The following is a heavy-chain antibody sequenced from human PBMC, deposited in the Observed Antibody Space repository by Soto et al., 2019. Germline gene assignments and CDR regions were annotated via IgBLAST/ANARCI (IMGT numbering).Heavy chain of an antibody. CDR3: ARLKAYGDYYFDY. Sequence: SETLSLTCTVSGGSISSSRCHWGWIRQPPGKGLEWIGSINYSGSTFYNPSLKSRVTISVDTSKNQFSLKLSSVTAADTAVYYCARLKAYGDYYFDYWGQGTLVTV. CDR1: GGSISSSRCH. D-gene: IGHD4-17*01. J-gene: IGHJ4*02. CDR2: INYSGST. V-gene: IGHV4-39*01.